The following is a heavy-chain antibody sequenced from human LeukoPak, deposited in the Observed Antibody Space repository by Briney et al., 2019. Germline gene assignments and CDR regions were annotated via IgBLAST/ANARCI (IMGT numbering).Heavy chain of an antibody. J-gene: IGHJ4*02. V-gene: IGHV3-30*18. D-gene: IGHD3-3*01. Sequence: PGGSLRLSCAASGFTFSSYGMHWVRQAPGKGLEWVAVISYDGSNKYYADSVKGRFTISRDNSKNTLYLQMNSLRAEDTAVYYCAKVLYDFWSGPDYWGQGTLVTVSS. CDR2: ISYDGSNK. CDR3: AKVLYDFWSGPDY. CDR1: GFTFSSYG.